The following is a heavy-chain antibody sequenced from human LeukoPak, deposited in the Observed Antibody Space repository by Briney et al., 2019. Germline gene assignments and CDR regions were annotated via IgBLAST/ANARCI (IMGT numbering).Heavy chain of an antibody. V-gene: IGHV3-23*01. CDR3: ATPPGDVYYFDY. J-gene: IGHJ4*02. CDR1: GFTFSSYA. CDR2: ISGSGGST. Sequence: GGSLRLSCVASGFTFSSYAMSWVRQAPGKGLEWVSAISGSGGSTYYADSVKGRFTISRDNSKDTLYLQMNSLRAEDTAVYYCATPPGDVYYFDYWGQGTLVTVSS. D-gene: IGHD7-27*01.